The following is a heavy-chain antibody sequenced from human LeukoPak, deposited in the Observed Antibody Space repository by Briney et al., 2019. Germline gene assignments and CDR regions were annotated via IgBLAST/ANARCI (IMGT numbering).Heavy chain of an antibody. CDR3: AKDREDSYSGYDFAY. D-gene: IGHD5-12*01. V-gene: IGHV3-53*05. CDR2: IYSGGRT. J-gene: IGHJ4*02. CDR1: GFTVSSNY. Sequence: PGGSLRLSCAASGFTVSSNYMIWVRQAPGKGLEWVSVIYSGGRTYYVDSVKGRFTISRDISKNTLYLQMNSLRAEDTAVYYCAKDREDSYSGYDFAYWGQGTLVTVSS.